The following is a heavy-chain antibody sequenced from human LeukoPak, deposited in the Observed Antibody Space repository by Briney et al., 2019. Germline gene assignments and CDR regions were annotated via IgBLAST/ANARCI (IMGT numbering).Heavy chain of an antibody. V-gene: IGHV3-30*13. Sequence: GGSLRLSCAASGFIFSNYGMNWVRQAPGKGLEWVAVISHDGNNKYYADSVKGRFTISRDNSKNRLYLEVTSLRVDDTAVYYCAKGGAARAVSVQYYWGQGTLVTVTS. CDR3: AKGGAARAVSVQYY. CDR2: ISHDGNNK. J-gene: IGHJ4*02. CDR1: GFIFSNYG. D-gene: IGHD6-6*01.